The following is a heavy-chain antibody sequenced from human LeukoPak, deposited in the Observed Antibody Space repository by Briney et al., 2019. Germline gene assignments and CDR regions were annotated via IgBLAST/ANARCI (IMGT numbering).Heavy chain of an antibody. CDR1: GVSISRTGYY. D-gene: IGHD3-9*01. Sequence: SETLSLTCTVSGVSISRTGYYRGWIRQPPGKGLEWIGSINFSGGAYFNPSLKSRVTKSVDTSKNQFSLKLTSVTAADTAVYYCARGVGDYDILTGYSTYYFDSWGQGTLVTVSS. CDR2: INFSGGA. V-gene: IGHV4-39*07. J-gene: IGHJ4*02. CDR3: ARGVGDYDILTGYSTYYFDS.